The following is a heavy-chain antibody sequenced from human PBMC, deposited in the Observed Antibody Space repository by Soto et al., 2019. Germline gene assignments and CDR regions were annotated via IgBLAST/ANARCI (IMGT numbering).Heavy chain of an antibody. CDR3: AAGGVTSVAQFDY. V-gene: IGHV3-13*01. CDR1: GFTFSNYA. D-gene: IGHD2-21*02. Sequence: EVQLVESGGGLVQPGGSLRLSGAASGFTFSNYAMHWVRQPTGNGLEWVSGIGAAGDTYYPGSAKGRFTISSENAKNSMYSPMNRMRAGDTAVYYCAAGGVTSVAQFDYWGQGTLVTVSP. CDR2: IGAAGDT. J-gene: IGHJ4*02.